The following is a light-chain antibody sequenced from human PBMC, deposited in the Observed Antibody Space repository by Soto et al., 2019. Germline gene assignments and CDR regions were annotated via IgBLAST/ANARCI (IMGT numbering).Light chain of an antibody. J-gene: IGKJ1*01. CDR3: QQSET. CDR1: QSVSRRY. CDR2: SAS. V-gene: IGKV3-20*01. Sequence: IVLTQSPSALSLSPGERATLSCRASQSVSRRYLAWYQQKPGQAPRLLIYSASSRATGIPDRFSGSGSATDFTLTISRLEPEDFAVYYCQQSETFGQGTKVDIK.